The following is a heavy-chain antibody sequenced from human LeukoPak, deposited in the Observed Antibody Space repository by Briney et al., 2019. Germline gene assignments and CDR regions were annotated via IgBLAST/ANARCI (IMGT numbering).Heavy chain of an antibody. Sequence: PGGSLRLSCAAPGVTFSSYGMQRVRQAPGKGLEWVAFIRYDGSNKYYADSVKGRFTISRDNSKNTLYLQMNSLRAEDTAVYYCAKAANYYDSSGCAYWGQGTLVTVSS. D-gene: IGHD3-22*01. CDR2: IRYDGSNK. CDR3: AKAANYYDSSGCAY. CDR1: GVTFSSYG. J-gene: IGHJ4*02. V-gene: IGHV3-30*02.